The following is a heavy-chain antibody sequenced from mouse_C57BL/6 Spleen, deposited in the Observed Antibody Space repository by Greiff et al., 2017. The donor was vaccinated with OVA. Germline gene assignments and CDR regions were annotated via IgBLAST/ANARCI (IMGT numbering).Heavy chain of an antibody. CDR3: ARLGDQGNWYFDV. CDR2: VRNKANGYTT. CDR1: GFTFTDYY. D-gene: IGHD3-2*02. Sequence: EVKVVESGGGLVQPGGSLSLSCAASGFTFTDYYMSWVRQPPGKALEWLGFVRNKANGYTTEYSASVKGRFTISRDNSQSILYLQMNALRAEDSATYYCARLGDQGNWYFDVWGTGTTVTVSS. J-gene: IGHJ1*03. V-gene: IGHV7-3*01.